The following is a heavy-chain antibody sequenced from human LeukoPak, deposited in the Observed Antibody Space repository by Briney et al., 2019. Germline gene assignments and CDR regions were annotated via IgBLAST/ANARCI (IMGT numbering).Heavy chain of an antibody. CDR3: ARDGSAGSGYFDY. CDR1: GFTFSSYE. D-gene: IGHD3-22*01. J-gene: IGHJ4*02. CDR2: ISSSGSTI. Sequence: GGSLRLSCAASGFTFSSYEVNWVRPAPGKGLEWVSYISSSGSTIYYADSVKGRFTISRDNAKNSLYLQMNSLRAEDTAVYYCARDGSAGSGYFDYWGQGTLVTVSS. V-gene: IGHV3-48*03.